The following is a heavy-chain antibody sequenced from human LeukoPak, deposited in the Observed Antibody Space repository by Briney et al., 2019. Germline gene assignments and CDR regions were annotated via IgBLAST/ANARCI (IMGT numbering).Heavy chain of an antibody. CDR2: IRDDGSTR. Sequence: GGSLRLSCAASGFTFSRYGLHWVRQAPGKGLEWMAFIRDDGSTRYYADSVKGRFTVSRDNSKNTLYLQMNSLRAEDTAVYYCARAGAYSIVDYWGQGTLVTVSS. J-gene: IGHJ4*02. D-gene: IGHD4-11*01. CDR3: ARAGAYSIVDY. V-gene: IGHV3-30*02. CDR1: GFTFSRYG.